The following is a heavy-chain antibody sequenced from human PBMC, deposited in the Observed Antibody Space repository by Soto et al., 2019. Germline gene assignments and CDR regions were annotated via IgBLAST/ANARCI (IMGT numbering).Heavy chain of an antibody. Sequence: PGGSLRLSCAASGFTFSGYTIHWVRQAPGKGLEWLALIWFGGTNKYYAESVRGRFTISRDNAKNTLYLQMNSLRAEHTAVYYCARDWSYNDGHPFDYWGQGTLVTVS. CDR3: ARDWSYNDGHPFDY. CDR1: GFTFSGYT. J-gene: IGHJ4*02. D-gene: IGHD5-18*01. V-gene: IGHV3-33*01. CDR2: IWFGGTNK.